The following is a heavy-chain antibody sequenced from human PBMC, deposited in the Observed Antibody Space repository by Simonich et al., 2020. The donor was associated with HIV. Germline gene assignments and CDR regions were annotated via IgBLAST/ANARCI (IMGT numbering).Heavy chain of an antibody. CDR2: INHSGST. Sequence: QVQLQQWGAGLLKPSETLSLICAVFHGSFSDYYWSWIRQPPGKGLEWIGEINHSGSTKYNPSLKSRVTISVDTSKNQFSLKLRSVTAADTAVYYCARAGLTMVRGVPASFDVWGQGTMVTVSS. V-gene: IGHV4-34*01. J-gene: IGHJ3*01. CDR1: HGSFSDYY. CDR3: ARAGLTMVRGVPASFDV. D-gene: IGHD3-10*01.